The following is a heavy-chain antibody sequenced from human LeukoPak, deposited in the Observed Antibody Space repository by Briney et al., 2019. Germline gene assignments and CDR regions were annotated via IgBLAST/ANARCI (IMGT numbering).Heavy chain of an antibody. CDR2: IIPIFGTA. D-gene: IGHD3-22*01. CDR1: GGAFRSYA. J-gene: IGHJ1*01. CDR3: AREGGSGMIVVVSHQYFQH. Sequence: AASVTVSCTASGGAFRSYAIRWVRQAPGEGLEWMGGIIPIFGTANYAQKFQGRVTITADESTSTAYMELSSLRSEDTAVYYCAREGGSGMIVVVSHQYFQHWGQGTLVTVSS. V-gene: IGHV1-69*01.